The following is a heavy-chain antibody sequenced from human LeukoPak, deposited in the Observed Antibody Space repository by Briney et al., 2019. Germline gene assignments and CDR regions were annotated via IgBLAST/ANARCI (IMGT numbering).Heavy chain of an antibody. D-gene: IGHD5-18*01. CDR2: IWYDGSNK. V-gene: IGHV3-33*01. Sequence: GGSLRLSCAASGFTFSSYGMHWVRQAPGKGLEWVAVIWYDGSNKYYADSVKGRFTISRDNSKNTLYLQMNSLRAEDTAVYYCARDDLVDTAMVTGVDYWGQGTLVTVSS. CDR3: ARDDLVDTAMVTGVDY. J-gene: IGHJ4*02. CDR1: GFTFSSYG.